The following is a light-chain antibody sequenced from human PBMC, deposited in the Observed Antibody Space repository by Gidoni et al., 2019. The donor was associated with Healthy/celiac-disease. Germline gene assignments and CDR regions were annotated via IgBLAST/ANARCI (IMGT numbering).Light chain of an antibody. Sequence: SYELTHPPSVPVSPGQTASITCPGDNLGDKYACWYQQKPGQSPVLVIDQDSKRPAGIPERFSGSNSGNTATLTISGTQAMDEADYYCQAWDSSTAGVFGGGTKLTVL. V-gene: IGLV3-1*01. CDR1: NLGDKY. CDR2: QDS. J-gene: IGLJ2*01. CDR3: QAWDSSTAGV.